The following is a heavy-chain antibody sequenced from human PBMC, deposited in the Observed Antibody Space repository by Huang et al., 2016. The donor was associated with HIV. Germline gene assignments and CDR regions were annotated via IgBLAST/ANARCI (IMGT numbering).Heavy chain of an antibody. J-gene: IGHJ4*02. D-gene: IGHD4-4*01. CDR2: MSHDYSNK. Sequence: VKLVESGGGVVQPGKALTLSCVASEFTFSDYGMHWIRQAPGKGLEWVAFMSHDYSNKYLTDSVKGRFSISRDNPKNTLFLQMNDLRPEDTAVYFCAKDSLRQYSNIFFFDSWGQGTLVTVSS. CDR3: AKDSLRQYSNIFFFDS. CDR1: EFTFSDYG. V-gene: IGHV3-30*18.